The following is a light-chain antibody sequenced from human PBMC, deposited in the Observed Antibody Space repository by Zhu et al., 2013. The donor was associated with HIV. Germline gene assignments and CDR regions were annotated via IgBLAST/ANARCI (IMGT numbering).Light chain of an antibody. J-gene: IGKJ2*02. V-gene: IGKV1-33*01. Sequence: DIQLTQSPSSLPASVGDRVTLTCQASQAIGTYLNWFQQKPGKAPEILIYDASNLETGVPSRFSGSGSGTHFTLTITSLQPEDSATYFCQQSSSIPRTFGQGTKLEIK. CDR1: QAIGTY. CDR3: QQSSSIPRT. CDR2: DAS.